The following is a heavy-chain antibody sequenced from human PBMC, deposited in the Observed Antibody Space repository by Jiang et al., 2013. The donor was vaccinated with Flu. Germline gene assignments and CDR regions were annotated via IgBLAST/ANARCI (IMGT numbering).Heavy chain of an antibody. CDR2: IYYSGST. CDR3: ARRGGPTYYYYGMDV. J-gene: IGHJ6*02. Sequence: EWIGYIYYSGSTNYNPSLKSRVTISVDTSKNQFSLKLSSVTAADTAVYYCARRGGPTYYYYGMDVWGQGTTVTVSS. V-gene: IGHV4-59*01.